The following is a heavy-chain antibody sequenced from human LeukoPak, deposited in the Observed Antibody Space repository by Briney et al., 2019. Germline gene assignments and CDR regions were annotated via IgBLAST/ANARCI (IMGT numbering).Heavy chain of an antibody. Sequence: ASVKVSCKASGYSFTSFGISWVRQAPGQGPEWMAWISAYNGDTRYEPKFQGRVTMTTDTSTSTTYMELRSRRSDDTAVYYCARDLGTYGSSSIFFDYWGQGTLVTVSS. CDR2: ISAYNGDT. D-gene: IGHD6-6*01. CDR3: ARDLGTYGSSSIFFDY. CDR1: GYSFTSFG. V-gene: IGHV1-18*01. J-gene: IGHJ4*02.